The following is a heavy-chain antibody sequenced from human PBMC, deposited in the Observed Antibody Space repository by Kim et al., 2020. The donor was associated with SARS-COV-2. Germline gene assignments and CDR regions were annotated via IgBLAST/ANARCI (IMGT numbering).Heavy chain of an antibody. D-gene: IGHD6-6*01. CDR3: VKPYSSSLYSEEYFDL. J-gene: IGHJ2*01. Sequence: SVKGRFTISRDNSKNTLYLQMSSLRAEDTAVYYCVKPYSSSLYSEEYFDLWGRGTLVTVSS. V-gene: IGHV3-64D*06.